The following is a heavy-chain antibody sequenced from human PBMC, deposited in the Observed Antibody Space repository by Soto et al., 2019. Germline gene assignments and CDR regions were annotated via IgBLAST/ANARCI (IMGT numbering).Heavy chain of an antibody. CDR3: AKDPKRRKGARRYFDF. J-gene: IGHJ4*02. Sequence: EVQLLESGGGLVQPGGSLRLSCAASGFTFSSYAMSWVRQAPGKGLEWVSAISGSGGSTYYADSVKGRFTISRDNSKNTLYLQMNSLRAEDTAVYYCAKDPKRRKGARRYFDFWGQGTLVTVSS. CDR1: GFTFSSYA. CDR2: ISGSGGST. V-gene: IGHV3-23*01.